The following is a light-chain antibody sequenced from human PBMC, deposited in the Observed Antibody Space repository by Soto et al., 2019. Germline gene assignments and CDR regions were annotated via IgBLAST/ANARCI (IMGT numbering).Light chain of an antibody. V-gene: IGKV3-20*01. CDR1: QRDSSGY. J-gene: IGKJ5*01. CDR2: GAS. Sequence: EIVLTQSPGTLSLFPGERATLSCRGRQRDSSGYLAWYQQKPGQAPRLLIYGASNRATDIPDRFSGRGSGTDFTLTISRLEPEDFAVYYCQQYGSSPPSSTFGQGTRLEIK. CDR3: QQYGSSPPSST.